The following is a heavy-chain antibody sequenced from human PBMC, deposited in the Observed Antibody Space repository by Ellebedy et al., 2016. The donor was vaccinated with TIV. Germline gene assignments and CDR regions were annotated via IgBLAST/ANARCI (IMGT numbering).Heavy chain of an antibody. CDR1: GYSFTSYW. J-gene: IGHJ3*02. Sequence: ASVKVSCKGSGYSFTSYWIGWVRQMPGKGLEWMGIIYPGDSDTRYSPSFQGHVTISADKSISTAYLQWSSLKASDTAMYYCARPSGYVWDAFDIWGQGTMVTVSS. V-gene: IGHV5-51*01. CDR2: IYPGDSDT. CDR3: ARPSGYVWDAFDI. D-gene: IGHD5-12*01.